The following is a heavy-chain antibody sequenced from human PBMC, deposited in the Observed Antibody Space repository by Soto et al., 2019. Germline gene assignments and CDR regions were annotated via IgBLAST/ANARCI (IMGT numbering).Heavy chain of an antibody. CDR1: GGSISSYY. Sequence: SETLSLTCTVSGGSISSYYWSWIRQPPGKGLEWIGYIYYSGSTNYNPSLKSRVTISVDTSKNQFSLKLSSVTAADTAVYYCARLRNKTIDYWGQGTLVTVSS. V-gene: IGHV4-59*08. CDR2: IYYSGST. D-gene: IGHD1-7*01. J-gene: IGHJ4*02. CDR3: ARLRNKTIDY.